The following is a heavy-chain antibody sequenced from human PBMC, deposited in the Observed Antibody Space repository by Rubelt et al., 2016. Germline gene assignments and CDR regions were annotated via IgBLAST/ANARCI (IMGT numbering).Heavy chain of an antibody. V-gene: IGHV4-39*07. D-gene: IGHD1-26*01. CDR1: GGSISSSSYY. CDR2: IYYSGNT. J-gene: IGHJ3*02. Sequence: QLQLQESGPGLVKPSETLSLTCTVSGGSISSSSYYWGWIRQPPGKGLEWIGSIYYSGNTYYSPSLTRRATISVDTSKNQLSLKLTSVTASDTAVYYCATKGSLRKACDMWGQGTMVTVSS. CDR3: ATKGSLRKACDM.